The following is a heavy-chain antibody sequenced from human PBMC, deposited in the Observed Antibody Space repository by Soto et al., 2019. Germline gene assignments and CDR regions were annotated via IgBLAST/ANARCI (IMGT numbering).Heavy chain of an antibody. Sequence: QLQLVQSGAEVKKPGDSVKVSCKASGYNFTSDNIHWVRQAPGQGLEWVGMINPRGFFTTYAQKFRGRVTMTGDTSTSVVYMELTNLRSEDTAVYYRARAEGRFGELFWFDPLGEGTMLAFPS. D-gene: IGHD3-10*01. CDR3: ARAEGRFGELFWFDP. V-gene: IGHV1-46*01. CDR2: INPRGFFT. CDR1: GYNFTSDN. J-gene: IGHJ5*02.